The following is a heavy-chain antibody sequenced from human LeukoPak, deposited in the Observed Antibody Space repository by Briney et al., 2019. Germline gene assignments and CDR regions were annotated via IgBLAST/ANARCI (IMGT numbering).Heavy chain of an antibody. J-gene: IGHJ4*02. V-gene: IGHV4-39*07. Sequence: SETLSLTCTVSGVSISSSNSYWGWIRQPPGKGLEWIGSIYYSGNTYYSPSLMSRVTISVDTSKNQFSLKLSSVTAADTAVYYCAREKYSYGSLDYWGQGTLVTVSS. CDR2: IYYSGNT. CDR3: AREKYSYGSLDY. D-gene: IGHD5-18*01. CDR1: GVSISSSNSY.